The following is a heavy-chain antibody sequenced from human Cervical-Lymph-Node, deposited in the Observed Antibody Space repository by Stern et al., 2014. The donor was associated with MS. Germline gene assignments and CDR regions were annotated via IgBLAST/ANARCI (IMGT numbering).Heavy chain of an antibody. V-gene: IGHV1-2*02. CDR2: IDPNSGGT. J-gene: IGHJ4*02. D-gene: IGHD4-17*01. CDR1: GYTFTNYY. CDR3: ARGRGDARPYYFDY. Sequence: QVQLGQSGAEVKKPGASVKVSCKASGYTFTNYYIHWVRQAPGQGLEWMGWIDPNSGGTNYAQKSQGRVTMTRDTSISTAYMELSGLTSDDTAVYYCARGRGDARPYYFDYWGQGTLVTVSS.